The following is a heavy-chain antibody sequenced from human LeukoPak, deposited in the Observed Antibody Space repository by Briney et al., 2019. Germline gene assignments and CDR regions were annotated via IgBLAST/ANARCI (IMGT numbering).Heavy chain of an antibody. CDR3: TRHYFGALLADH. J-gene: IGHJ5*02. D-gene: IGHD3-10*01. Sequence: SETLSLTCTVSGGSIRSYFWSWIRQPPGKGLEWIGYISYSGSTNYNPSLKSRVTISIDTPKNQFSLKLSSVTAADTAVYYCTRHYFGALLADHWGQATLVTVSS. V-gene: IGHV4-59*08. CDR2: ISYSGST. CDR1: GGSIRSYF.